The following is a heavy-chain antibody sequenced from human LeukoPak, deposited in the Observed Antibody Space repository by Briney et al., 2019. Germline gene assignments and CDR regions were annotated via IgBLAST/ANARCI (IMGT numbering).Heavy chain of an antibody. CDR1: GFTFSSYG. D-gene: IGHD4-17*01. CDR2: IWYDGSNK. CDR3: ARDGHDYGDSPYYFDY. Sequence: GGSLRLSCAASGFTFSSYGMHWVRQAPGKGLEWVAVIWYDGSNKYYADSVKGRFTISRDNSKNTLYLQMNSLRAEDTAVYYCARDGHDYGDSPYYFDYWGQGALVTVSS. J-gene: IGHJ4*02. V-gene: IGHV3-33*01.